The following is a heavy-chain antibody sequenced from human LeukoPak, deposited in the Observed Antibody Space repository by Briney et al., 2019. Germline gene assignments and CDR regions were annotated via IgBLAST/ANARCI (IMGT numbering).Heavy chain of an antibody. J-gene: IGHJ6*03. CDR1: GYTFTSHV. CDR2: IDTANGNT. V-gene: IGHV1-3*04. D-gene: IGHD3-3*01. CDR3: ATSRGRITIFGVAHGGYYYMDV. Sequence: ASVKVSCKASGYTFTSHVIHWVRQAPGPRLDWMGWIDTANGNTQNSQNFQGRVTITRDTSASTAYMELRSLRSDDTAVYYCATSRGRITIFGVAHGGYYYMDVWGKGTTVTVSS.